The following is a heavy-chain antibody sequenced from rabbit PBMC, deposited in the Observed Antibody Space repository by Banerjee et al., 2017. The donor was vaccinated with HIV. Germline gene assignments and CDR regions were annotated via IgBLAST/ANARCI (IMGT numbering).Heavy chain of an antibody. CDR1: GFSFSSGYD. CDR3: ATDRGSAWGLFFKV. Sequence: QSLEESGGDLVKPGASLTLTCTASGFSFSSGYDMCWVRQAPGKGPEWIACIYADSSGSTYYASWAKGRFTISKTSSTTVTLQMTSLTAADTATYFCATDRGSAWGLFFKVWGPGTLVTVS. D-gene: IGHD4-1*01. V-gene: IGHV1S40*01. CDR2: IYADSSGST. J-gene: IGHJ6*01.